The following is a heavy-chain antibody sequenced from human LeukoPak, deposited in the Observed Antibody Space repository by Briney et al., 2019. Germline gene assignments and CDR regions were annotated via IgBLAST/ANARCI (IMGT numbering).Heavy chain of an antibody. V-gene: IGHV3-30*03. D-gene: IGHD3-16*02. J-gene: IGHJ4*02. Sequence: GGSLRLSCAASGFSFSYYGMHWVRQAPGKGLEWVSFISFDGSITYNADSVKGRLTISRDNSKNTVYLQMNRLRAEDTAVYYCARSASLLLGGVIVPYYFDYWGQGTLVTVSS. CDR2: ISFDGSIT. CDR3: ARSASLLLGGVIVPYYFDY. CDR1: GFSFSYYG.